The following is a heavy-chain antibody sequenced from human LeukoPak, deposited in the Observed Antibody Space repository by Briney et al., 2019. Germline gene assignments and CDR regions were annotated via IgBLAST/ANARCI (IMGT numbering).Heavy chain of an antibody. CDR2: INSDGSNI. Sequence: GGSLRLSCAASGLAFSAYKMHWVRQAPGEGLVWVSRINSDGSNINYADSVKGRFTISRDNAKNTLYLQMNSLRVEDTAVYYCVRSSGWPGYWGQGTMVTVSS. CDR1: GLAFSAYK. J-gene: IGHJ4*02. V-gene: IGHV3-74*01. D-gene: IGHD6-19*01. CDR3: VRSSGWPGY.